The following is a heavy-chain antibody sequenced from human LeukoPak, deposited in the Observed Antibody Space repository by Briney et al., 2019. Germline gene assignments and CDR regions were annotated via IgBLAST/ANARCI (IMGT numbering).Heavy chain of an antibody. CDR3: VRDWDCGYSVDCFDP. Sequence: ASVKVSCKASGYTFTTYGISWVRQAPGQGPEWMGWISAKDGDRNHAQKLQGRVTMTTDTSTSTDYMELRSLRSDDTAVYYCVRDWDCGYSVDCFDPWGQGTLITVSS. CDR1: GYTFTTYG. D-gene: IGHD4-23*01. J-gene: IGHJ5*02. CDR2: ISAKDGDR. V-gene: IGHV1-18*01.